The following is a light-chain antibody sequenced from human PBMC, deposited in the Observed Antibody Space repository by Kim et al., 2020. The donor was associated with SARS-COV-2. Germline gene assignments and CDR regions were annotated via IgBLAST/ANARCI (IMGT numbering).Light chain of an antibody. CDR2: DAS. CDR3: QQYGSSPQT. V-gene: IGKV3-20*01. CDR1: QSVSSSY. J-gene: IGKJ1*01. Sequence: SPGERATLSCRASQSVSSSYSAWYQQKPGQAPRLLIYDASSRATGIPDRFSGSGSGTDFTLTISRLGPEDFAMYYCQQYGSSPQTFGQGTKVDIK.